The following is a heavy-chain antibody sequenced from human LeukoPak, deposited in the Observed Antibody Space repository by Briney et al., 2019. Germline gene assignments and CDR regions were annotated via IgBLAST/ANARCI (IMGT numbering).Heavy chain of an antibody. V-gene: IGHV1-69*05. J-gene: IGHJ3*02. CDR1: GGTFSSYA. CDR2: IIPIFGTA. CDR3: ASLPYYDYVWGSYLDAFDI. Sequence: SVKVSCKASGGTFSSYAISWVRQAPGQGLEWMGRIIPIFGTANYAQKFQGRVTITTDESTSTAYMELSGLRSEDTVVYYCASLPYYDYVWGSYLDAFDIWGQGTMVTVSS. D-gene: IGHD3-16*01.